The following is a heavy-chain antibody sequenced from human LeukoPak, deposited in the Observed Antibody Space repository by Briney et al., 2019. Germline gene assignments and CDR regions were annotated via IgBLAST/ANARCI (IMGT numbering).Heavy chain of an antibody. CDR2: ISSSSSYI. V-gene: IGHV3-21*04. J-gene: IGHJ3*02. D-gene: IGHD1-26*01. Sequence: GGSLRLSCAASGFTFSSYSMNWVRQAPGKGLEWVSSISSSSSYIYYADSVKGRFTISRDNAKNSLYLQMNSLRAEDTALYYCASGGATGAFDIWGQGTMVTVSS. CDR1: GFTFSSYS. CDR3: ASGGATGAFDI.